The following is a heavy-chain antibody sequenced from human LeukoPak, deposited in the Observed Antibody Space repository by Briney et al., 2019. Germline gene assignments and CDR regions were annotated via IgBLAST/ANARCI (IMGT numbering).Heavy chain of an antibody. V-gene: IGHV1-18*04. CDR3: ARFPTYSGYESNWFDP. Sequence: LRASVKVSCKASGYTFTSYGISWVRQAPGQGLEWMGWISAYNGNTNYAQKLQGRVTMTTDTSTITAYMELRSLRSDDTAVYYCARFPTYSGYESNWFDPWGQGTLVTVSS. CDR1: GYTFTSYG. J-gene: IGHJ5*02. D-gene: IGHD5-12*01. CDR2: ISAYNGNT.